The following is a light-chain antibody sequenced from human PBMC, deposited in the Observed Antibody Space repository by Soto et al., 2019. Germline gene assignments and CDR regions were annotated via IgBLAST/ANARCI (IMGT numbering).Light chain of an antibody. CDR1: TCDVGGSDY. CDR2: DVN. CDR3: CSYAGISTLI. Sequence: QSVLTQPRSVSGSPGQSVTISCTGATCDVGGSDYVSWYQHHPGKAPELMLYDVNKRPSGVPDRFSGSKSGTTAALTISGLQTEDEADYYCCSYAGISTLIFGGGTKLTVL. V-gene: IGLV2-11*01. J-gene: IGLJ2*01.